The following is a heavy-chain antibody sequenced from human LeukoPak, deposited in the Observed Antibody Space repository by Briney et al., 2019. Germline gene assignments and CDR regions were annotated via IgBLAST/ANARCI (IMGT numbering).Heavy chain of an antibody. J-gene: IGHJ4*02. D-gene: IGHD3-16*01. V-gene: IGHV3-66*01. CDR3: ARDVAAPGGVYFDY. CDR2: IYTGGTT. Sequence: GGSLRLSCAASGFTFSSYSMSWVRQAPGKGLVWVSVIYTGGTTYYADSVKGRFTISRDNSKNTLYLQMNSLRAEDTAVYYCARDVAAPGGVYFDYWGQGTLVTVSS. CDR1: GFTFSSYS.